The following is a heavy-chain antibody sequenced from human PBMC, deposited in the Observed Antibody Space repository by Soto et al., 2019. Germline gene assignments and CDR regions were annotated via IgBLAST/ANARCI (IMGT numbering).Heavy chain of an antibody. D-gene: IGHD5-18*01. CDR3: ASPGYSYGYGAFDI. Sequence: SETLSLTCTVSGGSISIGGYYWSCIRQHPGKGLEWIGYIYYSGSTYYNPSLKSRVTISVDTSKNQFSLKLSSVTAADTAVYYCASPGYSYGYGAFDIWGQGTMVTVSS. V-gene: IGHV4-31*03. CDR2: IYYSGST. J-gene: IGHJ3*02. CDR1: GGSISIGGYY.